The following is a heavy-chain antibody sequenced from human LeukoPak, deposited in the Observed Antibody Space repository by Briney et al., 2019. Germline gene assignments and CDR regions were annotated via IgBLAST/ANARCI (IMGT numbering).Heavy chain of an antibody. CDR1: GFTFSSYG. CDR3: AKDSGAAAGQYFQH. D-gene: IGHD6-13*01. J-gene: IGHJ1*01. CDR2: IRYDGSNK. V-gene: IGHV3-30*02. Sequence: GGSLRLSCAASGFTFSSYGMHWVRQAPGKGLEWVAFIRYDGSNKYYADSVKGRFTISRDNSKNTLYLQMNSLRAEDTAVYYCAKDSGAAAGQYFQHWGQGTLVTVSS.